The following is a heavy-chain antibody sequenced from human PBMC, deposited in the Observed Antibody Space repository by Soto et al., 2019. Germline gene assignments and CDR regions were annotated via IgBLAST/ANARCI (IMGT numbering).Heavy chain of an antibody. J-gene: IGHJ5*01. CDR3: AKPPDYNWIDY. CDR2: IYSGGTT. CDR1: GFTVNNNH. V-gene: IGHV3-53*01. Sequence: PGGSLRLSCAASGFTVNNNHMSWVRQAPGKGLEWVSIIYSGGTTYYADSVKGRFTISRDNSKGTLYLQMNNLRAEDTAVYYCAKPPDYNWIDYWGQGTLVTFSS. D-gene: IGHD3-10*01.